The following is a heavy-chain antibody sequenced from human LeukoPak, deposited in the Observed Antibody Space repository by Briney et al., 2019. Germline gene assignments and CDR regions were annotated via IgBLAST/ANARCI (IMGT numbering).Heavy chain of an antibody. CDR1: GYTFTGYY. Sequence: ASVKVSCKASGYTFTGYYMHWVRQAPGQGLEWMGWINPNSGGTNYAQKFHGRVTMTRDTSISTAYMELSRLRSDDTAVYYCARAPRFLEWFNDYWGQGTLVTVSS. CDR2: INPNSGGT. D-gene: IGHD3-3*01. J-gene: IGHJ4*02. CDR3: ARAPRFLEWFNDY. V-gene: IGHV1-2*02.